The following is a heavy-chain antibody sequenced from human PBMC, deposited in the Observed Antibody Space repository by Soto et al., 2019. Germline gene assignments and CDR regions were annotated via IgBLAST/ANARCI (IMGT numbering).Heavy chain of an antibody. J-gene: IGHJ4*02. Sequence: SVKVSCKASGGTFSSYAISWVRQAPGQGLEWMGGIIPIFGTANYTQKFQGRVTITADESTSTAYMELSSLRSEDTAVYYCARDGKYFDWLSHLIHWGQGTLVTVSS. CDR1: GGTFSSYA. CDR3: ARDGKYFDWLSHLIH. V-gene: IGHV1-69*13. CDR2: IIPIFGTA. D-gene: IGHD3-9*01.